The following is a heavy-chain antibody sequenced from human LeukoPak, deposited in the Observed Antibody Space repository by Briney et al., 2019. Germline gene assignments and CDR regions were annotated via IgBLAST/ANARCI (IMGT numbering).Heavy chain of an antibody. Sequence: GGSLRLSCAASGFTVSSNYMSWVRQAPGEGLEGVALIYSDGSIFYADSVRGRFTISRDNSKNTLYLQMNSLRAEDTAVYYCAGCSSTSCPGDYYYYYMDVWGKGTTVTVSS. CDR2: IYSDGSI. D-gene: IGHD2-2*01. V-gene: IGHV3-66*01. J-gene: IGHJ6*03. CDR3: AGCSSTSCPGDYYYYYMDV. CDR1: GFTVSSNY.